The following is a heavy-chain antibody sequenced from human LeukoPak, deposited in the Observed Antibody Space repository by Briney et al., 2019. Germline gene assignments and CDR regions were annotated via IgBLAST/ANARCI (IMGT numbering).Heavy chain of an antibody. CDR3: TTEYGGYSSNWYFKGEYYFDY. V-gene: IGHV3-15*01. D-gene: IGHD6-13*01. J-gene: IGHJ4*02. Sequence: GGSLRLSCAASGFTFSNAWMSWVRQAPGKGLEWVGRIKSKTDGGTTDYAAPVKGRFTISRDDSKNTLYLQMNSLKTEDTAVYYCTTEYGGYSSNWYFKGEYYFDYWGQGTLVTVSS. CDR1: GFTFSNAW. CDR2: IKSKTDGGTT.